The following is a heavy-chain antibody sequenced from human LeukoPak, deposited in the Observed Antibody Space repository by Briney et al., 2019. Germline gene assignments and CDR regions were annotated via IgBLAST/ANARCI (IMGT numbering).Heavy chain of an antibody. D-gene: IGHD3-16*02. CDR1: GGSISSGY. Sequence: SETLSLTCTVSGGSISSGYWSWIRQPPGKGLDWIGYIYYSGSTNYNPSLKSRVTISVDTSKDQFSLKLTSATAADTAVYYCARGLYDYVWGSYRNWGQGTLVTVSS. V-gene: IGHV4-59*01. CDR3: ARGLYDYVWGSYRN. J-gene: IGHJ4*02. CDR2: IYYSGST.